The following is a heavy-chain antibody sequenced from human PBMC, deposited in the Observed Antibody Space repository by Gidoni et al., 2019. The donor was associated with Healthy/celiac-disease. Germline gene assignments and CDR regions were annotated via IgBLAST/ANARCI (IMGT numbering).Heavy chain of an antibody. J-gene: IGHJ6*02. CDR2: IIPIFGTA. CDR3: ASGGTGCSGGSCYSMYYYYGMDV. V-gene: IGHV1-69*12. CDR1: GATFRRSA. D-gene: IGHD2-15*01. Sequence: QLFPSGAEATLPGSSVQVSCKASGATFRRSATRWVRQAPGQGREWMGGIIPIFGTANYAQKVQGRVTSTADESTSTAYRELRSLRAEETAVYYWASGGTGCSGGSCYSMYYYYGMDVWGQGTTVTVSS.